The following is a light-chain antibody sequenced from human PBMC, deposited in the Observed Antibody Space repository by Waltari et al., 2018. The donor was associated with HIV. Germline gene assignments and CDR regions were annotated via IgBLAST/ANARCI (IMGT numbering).Light chain of an antibody. V-gene: IGLV1-47*01. J-gene: IGLJ2*01. Sequence: QSVLTQPPSASGTPGQRVTISCSGSSSNIRSNSVYRYQHHPGPAPKLLIYRNNRRPSGVPDRFSGSKSGTSASLAISGLRSEDEADYYCAAWDGSLSVVIFGGGTKLTVL. CDR1: SSNIRSNS. CDR3: AAWDGSLSVVI. CDR2: RNN.